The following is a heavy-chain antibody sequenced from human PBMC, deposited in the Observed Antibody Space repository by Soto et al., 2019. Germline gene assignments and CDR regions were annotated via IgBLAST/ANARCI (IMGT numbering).Heavy chain of an antibody. Sequence: QVQLVQSGAEVKKPGSSVKVSCKASGGTFSSYAISWVRQAPGQGLEWMGGIIPIFGTANYAQKFQGRVTITADKSTSTAYMELSSLRSEDTAVYYCASRLTGYYGDLQYGMDVWGQGTTVTVSS. CDR3: ASRLTGYYGDLQYGMDV. CDR1: GGTFSSYA. J-gene: IGHJ6*02. CDR2: IIPIFGTA. V-gene: IGHV1-69*06. D-gene: IGHD4-17*01.